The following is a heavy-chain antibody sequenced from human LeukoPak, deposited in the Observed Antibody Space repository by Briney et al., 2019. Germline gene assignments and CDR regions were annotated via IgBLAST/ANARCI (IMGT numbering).Heavy chain of an antibody. V-gene: IGHV3-23*01. J-gene: IGHJ5*02. D-gene: IGHD6-19*01. CDR1: GLAFNIYA. CDR2: INANGINT. Sequence: PGGSLRLSCAASGLAFNIYAMSWVRQAPGKWLQWVSTINANGINTYYADSVRGRFTISRDNSKDTLYLQLNSLRAEDTAIYFCAKPISGGLAVSADWFDPWGQGTLVIVSS. CDR3: AKPISGGLAVSADWFDP.